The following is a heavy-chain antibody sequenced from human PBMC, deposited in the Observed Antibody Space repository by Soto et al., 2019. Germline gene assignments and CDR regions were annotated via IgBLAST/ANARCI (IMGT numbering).Heavy chain of an antibody. J-gene: IGHJ4*02. CDR3: ASPSGAAISDY. CDR2: INQDGSDK. D-gene: IGHD5-18*01. V-gene: IGHV3-7*01. Sequence: GWSLRLSCAGSGFTFSTHWMSWLRQAPGKGLEWVAHINQDGSDKYYVDSVKGRFTISRDNTKNSLNLQMNSLRPEDTAVYYCASPSGAAISDYWGRGTLVTVSS. CDR1: GFTFSTHW.